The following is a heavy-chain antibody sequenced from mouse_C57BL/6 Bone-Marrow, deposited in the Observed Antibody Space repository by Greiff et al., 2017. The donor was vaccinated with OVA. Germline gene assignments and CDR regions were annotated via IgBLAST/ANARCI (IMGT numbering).Heavy chain of an antibody. CDR2: INYDGSST. CDR3: AREQRYGSSYYAMDY. Sequence: EVQRVESEGGLVQPGSSMKLSCTASGFTFSDYYMAWVRQVPEKGLEWVANINYDGSSTYYLDSLKSRFIISRDNAKNILYLQMSSLKSEDTATYYCAREQRYGSSYYAMDYWGQGTSVTVSS. V-gene: IGHV5-16*01. D-gene: IGHD1-1*01. CDR1: GFTFSDYY. J-gene: IGHJ4*01.